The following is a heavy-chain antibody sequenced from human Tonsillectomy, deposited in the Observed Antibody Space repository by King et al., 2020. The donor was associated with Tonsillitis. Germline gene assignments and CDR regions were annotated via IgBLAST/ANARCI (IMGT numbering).Heavy chain of an antibody. CDR3: ARGGVGCSGGSCFSGWFDP. V-gene: IGHV3-21*01. J-gene: IGHJ5*02. Sequence: QLVQSGGGLVKPGGSLRLSCAASGFTFSRYTMNWVRQAPGEGLEWVSSISSSASYMYYADSGKGGYNISRDNAKNSLYLQMNSLRAEDTAVYYCARGGVGCSGGSCFSGWFDPWGQGSLVTVSS. D-gene: IGHD2-15*01. CDR2: ISSSASYM. CDR1: GFTFSRYT.